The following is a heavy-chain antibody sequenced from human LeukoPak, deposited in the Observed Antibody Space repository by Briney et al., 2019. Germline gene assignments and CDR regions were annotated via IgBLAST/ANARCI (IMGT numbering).Heavy chain of an antibody. D-gene: IGHD6-6*01. Sequence: PGGSLRLSCAASGFTFSSYAMSWVRQAPGKGLVWVSRINTDGSSTHYADSVKGRFTISRDNAKNTLYVQVNSLRVEDTAVYYCARAGISGRPPDYWGQGTLVTVSS. CDR1: GFTFSSYA. J-gene: IGHJ4*02. CDR3: ARAGISGRPPDY. V-gene: IGHV3-74*01. CDR2: INTDGSST.